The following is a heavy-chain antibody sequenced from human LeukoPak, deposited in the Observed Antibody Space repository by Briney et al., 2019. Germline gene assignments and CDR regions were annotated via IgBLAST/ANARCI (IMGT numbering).Heavy chain of an antibody. Sequence: SVKVSCKASGGTFSSYAISWVRQAPGQGLEWMGRIISILGIANYAQKFQGRVTITADKSTSTAYMELSSLRSEDTAVYYCASVGVVGFPNWFDPWGQGTLVTVSS. CDR3: ASVGVVGFPNWFDP. CDR2: IISILGIA. CDR1: GGTFSSYA. D-gene: IGHD3-3*01. J-gene: IGHJ5*02. V-gene: IGHV1-69*04.